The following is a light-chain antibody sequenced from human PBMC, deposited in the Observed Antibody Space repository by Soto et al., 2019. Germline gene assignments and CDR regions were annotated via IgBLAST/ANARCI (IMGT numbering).Light chain of an antibody. V-gene: IGLV2-14*01. Sequence: QSVLTQPASVSGSLGQSITISCTGTNSDVGAYNYVSWFRQYPGTAPKLVIYDVSNRPSGVSSRFSGSKSGNAASLTISGLQSEDEADYYCTSYTTSSTLRYVSGTGTKVTVL. CDR2: DVS. CDR1: NSDVGAYNY. J-gene: IGLJ1*01. CDR3: TSYTTSSTLRYV.